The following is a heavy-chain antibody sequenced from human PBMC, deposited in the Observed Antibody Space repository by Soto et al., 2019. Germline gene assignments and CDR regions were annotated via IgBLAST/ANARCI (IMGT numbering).Heavy chain of an antibody. CDR2: ISYDGSNK. CDR3: AKDQDQVVAAT. CDR1: GFTCSSYG. V-gene: IGHV3-30*18. J-gene: IGHJ4*02. D-gene: IGHD2-15*01. Sequence: GGSLRLSCAASGFTCSSYGMHWVRQAPGKGLEWVAVISYDGSNKYYADSVKGRFTISRDNSKNTLYLQMNSLRAEDTAVYYCAKDQDQVVAATWGQGTLVTVSS.